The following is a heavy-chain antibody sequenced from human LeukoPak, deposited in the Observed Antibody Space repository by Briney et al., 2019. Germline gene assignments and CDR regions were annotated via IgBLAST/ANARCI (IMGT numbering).Heavy chain of an antibody. D-gene: IGHD6-13*01. CDR3: ARGDYSSSWGDH. V-gene: IGHV3-30*03. J-gene: IGHJ4*02. Sequence: GGSLRLSCAASGFTFSRYGMHWVRQAPGKGLEWMTIISYDGSEQYYADSVKGRFTISRDNSKNTLYLQMNSLRAEDTAAYYCARGDYSSSWGDHWGQGTLVTVSS. CDR2: ISYDGSEQ. CDR1: GFTFSRYG.